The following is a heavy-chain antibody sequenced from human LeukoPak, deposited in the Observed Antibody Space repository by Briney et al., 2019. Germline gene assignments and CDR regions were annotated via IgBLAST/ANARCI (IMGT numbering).Heavy chain of an antibody. Sequence: GGSLRLSCAASGFTFSSYAMSWVRQAPGKGLEWVSAISGSGGSTYYADSVKGRFTISRDNSKSTLYLQMNSLRAEDTAVYYCAKGRYSSGWSIFDYWGQGTLVTVSS. V-gene: IGHV3-23*01. J-gene: IGHJ4*02. CDR1: GFTFSSYA. D-gene: IGHD6-19*01. CDR3: AKGRYSSGWSIFDY. CDR2: ISGSGGST.